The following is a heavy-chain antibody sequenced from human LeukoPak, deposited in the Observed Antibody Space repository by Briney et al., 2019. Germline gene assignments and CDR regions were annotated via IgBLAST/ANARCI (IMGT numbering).Heavy chain of an antibody. CDR1: GGSFSDYY. CDR3: ARAADYYDSSGYYPLDY. J-gene: IGHJ4*02. V-gene: IGHV4-34*01. D-gene: IGHD3-22*01. CDR2: INHSGST. Sequence: SETLSLTCAVYGGSFSDYYWSWIRQPPGKGLEWIGEINHSGSTNYNPSLKSRVTISVDTSKNQFSLKLSSVTAADTAVYYCARAADYYDSSGYYPLDYWGRGTLVTVSS.